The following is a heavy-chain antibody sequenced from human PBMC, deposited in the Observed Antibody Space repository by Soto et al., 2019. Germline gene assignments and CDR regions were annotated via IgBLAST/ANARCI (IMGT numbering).Heavy chain of an antibody. J-gene: IGHJ4*02. V-gene: IGHV3-23*01. CDR2: ISGSGGST. CDR1: GFTFSSYA. Sequence: GGSLRLSCAVSGFTFSSYAMNWVRLAPGKGMEWVSVISGSGGSTYYADSVKGRFTISRDNSKNTLYLQMNSLRAEDTAVYYCAKDRFNRAPPDYWGQGTLVTVSS. CDR3: AKDRFNRAPPDY.